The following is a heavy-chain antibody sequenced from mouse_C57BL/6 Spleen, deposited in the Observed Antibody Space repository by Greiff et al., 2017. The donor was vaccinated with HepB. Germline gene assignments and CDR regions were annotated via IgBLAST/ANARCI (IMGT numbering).Heavy chain of an antibody. J-gene: IGHJ2*01. CDR1: GYTFTSYW. CDR3: ANYYYGSSYNFDY. Sequence: VQLQQSGAELVKPGASVKLSCKASGYTFTSYWMHWVKQRPGQGLEWIGMIHPNSGSTNYNEKFKSKATLTVDKSSSTAYMQLSSLTSEDSAVYYCANYYYGSSYNFDYWGQGTTLTVSS. V-gene: IGHV1-64*01. CDR2: IHPNSGST. D-gene: IGHD1-1*01.